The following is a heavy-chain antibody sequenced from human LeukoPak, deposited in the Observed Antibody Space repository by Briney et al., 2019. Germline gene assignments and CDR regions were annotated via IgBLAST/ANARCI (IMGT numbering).Heavy chain of an antibody. Sequence: SGGSLRLSCAASGFTFSSYSMNWVRQAPGKGLEWVSYISSSSSTIYYADSVKGRFTISRDNAKNSLYLQMNSLRAEDTAVYYCARAGYCSGGSCYSAPFDYWGQGTLVTVSS. CDR2: ISSSSSTI. D-gene: IGHD2-15*01. V-gene: IGHV3-48*01. J-gene: IGHJ4*02. CDR1: GFTFSSYS. CDR3: ARAGYCSGGSCYSAPFDY.